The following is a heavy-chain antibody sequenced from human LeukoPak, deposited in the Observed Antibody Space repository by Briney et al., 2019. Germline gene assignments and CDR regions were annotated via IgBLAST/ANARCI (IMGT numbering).Heavy chain of an antibody. J-gene: IGHJ2*01. Sequence: SDTLSLTCTVSVASLSRYYWRWFRQPPGKGLECIGYIFSSGGPKYYPSLSSRLTIYVDPSRQQGPLWLAPSAPGAHAPYYLSGKSTAAAASHLWGRGTLVTVSS. CDR1: VASLSRYY. D-gene: IGHD2-2*01. V-gene: IGHV4-4*08. CDR2: IFSSGGP. CDR3: SGKSTAAAASHL.